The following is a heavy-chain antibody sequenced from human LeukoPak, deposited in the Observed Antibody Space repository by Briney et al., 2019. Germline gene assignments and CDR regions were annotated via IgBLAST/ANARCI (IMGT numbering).Heavy chain of an antibody. Sequence: ASVKVSCKASGYTFTGYYMHWVRQAPGQGLEWMGWINPNSGGTNYAQKFQGRVTMTRDTSISTAYMELSRLRSDDTAVYYCARAAGGSSSWYIGYWGQGTLVTVSS. CDR1: GYTFTGYY. J-gene: IGHJ4*02. V-gene: IGHV1-2*02. CDR3: ARAAGGSSSWYIGY. CDR2: INPNSGGT. D-gene: IGHD6-13*01.